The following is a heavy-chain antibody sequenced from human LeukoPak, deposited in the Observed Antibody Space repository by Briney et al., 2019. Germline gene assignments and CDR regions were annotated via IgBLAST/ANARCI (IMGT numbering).Heavy chain of an antibody. CDR1: GFTFSNHG. CDR3: ARDGAYCSGGSCYSGNDAFDI. CDR2: IWYDGGNK. J-gene: IGHJ3*02. V-gene: IGHV3-33*01. D-gene: IGHD2-15*01. Sequence: GPSLRLSCAAAGFTFSNHGMHWVRQAPGKGLEWVAVIWYDGGNKYYADSVKGRFTISRVNSKNTLYLQMNSLRVEDTAVYYCARDGAYCSGGSCYSGNDAFDIWGQGTMVTVSS.